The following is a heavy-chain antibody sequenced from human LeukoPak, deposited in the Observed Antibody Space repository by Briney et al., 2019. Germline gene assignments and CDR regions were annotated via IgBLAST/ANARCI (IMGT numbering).Heavy chain of an antibody. D-gene: IGHD2-15*01. Sequence: PGRSLRLSCAASGFTFSVYGMHWVRQAPGKGLGWVAVISYDGSNKYYADSVKGRFTISRDNSKNTLYLQMNSLRAEDTAIYYCGKELESYVVVVTAFDYWGQGTLVTVSS. CDR2: ISYDGSNK. CDR3: GKELESYVVVVTAFDY. J-gene: IGHJ4*02. V-gene: IGHV3-30*18. CDR1: GFTFSVYG.